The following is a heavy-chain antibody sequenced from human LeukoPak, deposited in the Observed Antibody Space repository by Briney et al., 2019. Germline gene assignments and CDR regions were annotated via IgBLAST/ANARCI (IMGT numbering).Heavy chain of an antibody. CDR1: GFTFSTYG. CDR3: AKAPVTTCSGAYCYPFDY. Sequence: GGSLRLSCAASGFTFSTYGMHWVRQAPGKGLEWVSAISVSGNTYHADSVKGRFTISRDSSKNTLYLQMNRLRAEDAAVYYCAKAPVTTCSGAYCYPFDYWGQGTLVTVSS. V-gene: IGHV3-23*01. CDR2: ISVSGNT. J-gene: IGHJ4*02. D-gene: IGHD2-21*01.